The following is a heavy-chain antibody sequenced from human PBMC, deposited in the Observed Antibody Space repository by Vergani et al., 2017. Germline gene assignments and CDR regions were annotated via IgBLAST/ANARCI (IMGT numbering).Heavy chain of an antibody. Sequence: QVQLQESGPGLVKPSQTLSLTCTVSGGSISSGDYYWSWIRQPPGKGLEWIGYFYYSGSTYYNPSLKSRVTISVDTSKNQFSLKLSSVTAADTAVYYCARGVGAWDNWFDPWGQGTLVTVSS. CDR3: ARGVGAWDNWFDP. CDR1: GGSISSGDYY. V-gene: IGHV4-30-4*08. J-gene: IGHJ5*02. D-gene: IGHD1-26*01. CDR2: FYYSGST.